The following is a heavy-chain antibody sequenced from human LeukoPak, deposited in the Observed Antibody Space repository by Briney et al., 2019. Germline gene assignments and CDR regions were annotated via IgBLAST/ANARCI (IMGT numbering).Heavy chain of an antibody. D-gene: IGHD3-3*01. J-gene: IGHJ4*02. V-gene: IGHV4-59*12. CDR3: ARVYTRTIFGVVTKSSFEY. Sequence: SETLSLTCTVSGGSISSYYWSWIRQPPGKGLEWIGSIYYSGTTNYNPSLKSRVTISVDTSKNQFSLKLKSATTADTAVYYCARVYTRTIFGVVTKSSFEYWGPGTLVTVSS. CDR1: GGSISSYY. CDR2: IYYSGTT.